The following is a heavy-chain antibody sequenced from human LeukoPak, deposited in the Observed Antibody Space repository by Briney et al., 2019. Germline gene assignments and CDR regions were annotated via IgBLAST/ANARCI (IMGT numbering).Heavy chain of an antibody. D-gene: IGHD2-21*01. V-gene: IGHV1-3*01. CDR3: ARFIVSGGYFDY. J-gene: IGHJ4*02. CDR2: INAGNGNT. Sequence: ASVKVSCKASGYTFTSYAMHWVRQAPGQRLEWMGWINAGNGNTKYSQKFQGRVTFTRDTSASTVYMELSSLRSEDTAVYYCARFIVSGGYFDYWGQGTLVTVSS. CDR1: GYTFTSYA.